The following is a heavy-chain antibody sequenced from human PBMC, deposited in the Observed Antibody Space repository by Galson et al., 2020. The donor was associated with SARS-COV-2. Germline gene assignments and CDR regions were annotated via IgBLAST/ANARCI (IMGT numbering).Heavy chain of an antibody. J-gene: IGHJ6*03. CDR1: GITSNAYA. Sequence: GGSLRLSCGASGITSNAYAMSLVRQPPGKRLEWVSVIRGNGASTYYADSLKGRFTISRDNSKDTVSLHVTSLRADDTAAYYCAKGGIGVTVFGVVNPYFQHYYMDVWGAVTTVIVSS. CDR2: IRGNGAST. D-gene: IGHD3-10*01. CDR3: AKGGIGVTVFGVVNPYFQHYYMDV. V-gene: IGHV3-23*01.